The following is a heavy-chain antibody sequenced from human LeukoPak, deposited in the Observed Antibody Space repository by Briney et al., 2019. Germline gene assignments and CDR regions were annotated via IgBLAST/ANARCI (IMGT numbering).Heavy chain of an antibody. D-gene: IGHD6-19*01. CDR2: IFYDGSNK. Sequence: GGSLRLSCAASGFTFNSYAMHWVRQAPGKGLEWVAVIFYDGSNKYYADSVKGRFTISRDNSKNTLYLQMNSLRAEDTAVYYCARESQWLVRYNWFDPWGQGTLVTVSS. J-gene: IGHJ5*02. CDR3: ARESQWLVRYNWFDP. V-gene: IGHV3-30*04. CDR1: GFTFNSYA.